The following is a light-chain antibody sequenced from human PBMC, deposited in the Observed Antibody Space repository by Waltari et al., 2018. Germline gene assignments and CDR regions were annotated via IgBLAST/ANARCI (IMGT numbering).Light chain of an antibody. V-gene: IGLV4-69*02. J-gene: IGLJ3*02. Sequence: QLVLTQSPSASASLGASVKLTCTLSSGHSSNIVAWHQQQPEKGPRYLLKVNSDGSPSKGDEIPDRFSGTSSGAERYRTSSTVQSEDEAVYYCQTGGHGTWVFGGGTKLTVL. CDR2: VNSDGSP. CDR1: SGHSSNI. CDR3: QTGGHGTWV.